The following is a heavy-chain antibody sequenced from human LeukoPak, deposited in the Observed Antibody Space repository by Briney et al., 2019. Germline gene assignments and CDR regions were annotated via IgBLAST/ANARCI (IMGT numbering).Heavy chain of an antibody. CDR1: GYTFTSYY. V-gene: IGHV1-2*02. Sequence: GASVKVSCKASGYTFTSYYMHWVRQAPGQGLEWMGWINPNSGGTNYAQKFQGRVTMTRDTSISTAYMELSRLRSDDTAVYYCARADYYDSSGFVSYYYGMDVWGQGTTVTVSS. J-gene: IGHJ6*02. D-gene: IGHD3-22*01. CDR3: ARADYYDSSGFVSYYYGMDV. CDR2: INPNSGGT.